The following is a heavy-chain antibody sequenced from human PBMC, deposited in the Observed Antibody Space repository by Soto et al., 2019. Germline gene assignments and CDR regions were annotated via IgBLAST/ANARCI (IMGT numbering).Heavy chain of an antibody. CDR1: GYTFSNYG. CDR2: ISLYSDGT. V-gene: IGHV1-18*01. D-gene: IGHD2-2*01. J-gene: IGHJ5*01. Sequence: VASVKVSCKTSGYTFSNYGITWVRQAPGQPLEWLGWISLYSDGTNYAQKFQGRVSMTTDTSTTTAYMELRSLRSDDTAVYYCARVVPGAEAWFGSWGQGTLVTVS. CDR3: ARVVPGAEAWFGS.